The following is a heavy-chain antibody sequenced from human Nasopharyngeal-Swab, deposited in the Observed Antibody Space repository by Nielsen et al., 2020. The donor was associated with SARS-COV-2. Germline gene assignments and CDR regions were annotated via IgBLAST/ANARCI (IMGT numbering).Heavy chain of an antibody. CDR1: GGSISSYY. V-gene: IGHV4-59*01. CDR2: IYYSGGT. D-gene: IGHD5-24*01. Sequence: SETLSLTCTVSGGSISSYYWSWIRRPPGKGLEWIGYIYYSGGTNYNPSLKSRVTISVDTSKNQFSLKLSSVTAADTAVYYCARMATAHPSFEYWGQGALVTVSS. J-gene: IGHJ4*02. CDR3: ARMATAHPSFEY.